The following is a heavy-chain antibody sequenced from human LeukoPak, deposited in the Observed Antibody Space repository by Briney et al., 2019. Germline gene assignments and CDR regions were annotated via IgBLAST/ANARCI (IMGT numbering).Heavy chain of an antibody. CDR2: INPNSGGT. D-gene: IGHD5-24*01. CDR3: ARSREMATILNDY. CDR1: GYTFTGYY. Sequence: EASVKVSCKASGYTFTGYYMHWVRQAPGQGLEWMGWINPNSGGTNYAQKFQGRVTMTRDTSNSTACMELSRLRSDDTAVYYCARSREMATILNDYWGQGTLVTVSS. J-gene: IGHJ4*02. V-gene: IGHV1-2*02.